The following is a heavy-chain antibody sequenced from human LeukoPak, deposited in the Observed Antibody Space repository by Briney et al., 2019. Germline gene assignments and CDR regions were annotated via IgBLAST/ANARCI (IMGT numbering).Heavy chain of an antibody. CDR3: ARLRVTSNYYMDV. D-gene: IGHD4-17*01. J-gene: IGHJ6*03. CDR1: EFTFSRNW. Sequence: GGSLRLSCAVSEFTFSRNWMTWVRQAPGKGLEWVANIKLDGSEKNYVDSVKGRFTISRDSAKNSLYLQMDSLRAEDTAVYYCARLRVTSNYYMDVWGKGTTVTVS. CDR2: IKLDGSEK. V-gene: IGHV3-7*01.